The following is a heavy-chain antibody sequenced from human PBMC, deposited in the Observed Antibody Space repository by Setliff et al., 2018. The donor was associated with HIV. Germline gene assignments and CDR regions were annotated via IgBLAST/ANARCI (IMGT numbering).Heavy chain of an antibody. CDR2: IYYSGST. CDR3: ARFIAVAGFDY. D-gene: IGHD6-19*01. J-gene: IGHJ4*02. Sequence: SETLSLTCTVSGGSISRSSYFWTWIRQRPGQGLEWIGYIYYSGSTYYSPSLKSRVTISEDTSKNHFSLKLSSVTAADTAVYYCARFIAVAGFDYWGQGTLVTVSS. V-gene: IGHV4-39*02. CDR1: GGSISRSSYF.